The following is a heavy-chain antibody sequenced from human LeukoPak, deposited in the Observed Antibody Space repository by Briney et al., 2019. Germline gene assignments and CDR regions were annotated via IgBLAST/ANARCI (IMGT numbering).Heavy chain of an antibody. CDR1: GFTFSSYW. CDR2: INSDGSST. J-gene: IGHJ4*02. D-gene: IGHD2-2*01. V-gene: IGHV3-74*01. CDR3: AREIGTSHCMGY. Sequence: GGSLRLSRAASGFTFSSYWMHWVRQAPGKGPVWVSRINSDGSSTTYADSVKARYTISRDNANNTLYLQVNSLRAEDTAVYYCAREIGTSHCMGYWGQGTLVTVSS.